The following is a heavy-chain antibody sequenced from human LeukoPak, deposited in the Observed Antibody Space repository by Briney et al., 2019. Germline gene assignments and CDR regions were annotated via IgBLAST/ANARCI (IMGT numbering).Heavy chain of an antibody. J-gene: IGHJ4*02. D-gene: IGHD2-2*01. Sequence: ASVKVSCKASGYTFTDHYMHWVRQAPGQGLEWLGWIKPDSGGINYAQNFQGSVTMNRDTSISTAYMELSRLRSDDTAVYYCASLVVPAARENYFDYWGQGTLVTVSS. CDR2: IKPDSGGI. V-gene: IGHV1-2*02. CDR1: GYTFTDHY. CDR3: ASLVVPAARENYFDY.